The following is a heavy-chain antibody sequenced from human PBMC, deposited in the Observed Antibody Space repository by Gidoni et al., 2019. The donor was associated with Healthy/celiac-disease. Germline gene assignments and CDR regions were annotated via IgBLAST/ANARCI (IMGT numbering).Heavy chain of an antibody. CDR2: ISSSSSYI. Sequence: EVQLVESGGGLVKPGGSLRLSCAASGFTFSSYSMNWVRQAPGKGLEWVSSISSSSSYIYYADSVKGRFTISRDNAKNSLYLQMNSLRAADTAVYYCARDSAARGYCGGGSCSFYYYYMDVWGKGTTVTVSS. CDR3: ARDSAARGYCGGGSCSFYYYYMDV. CDR1: GFTFSSYS. J-gene: IGHJ6*03. D-gene: IGHD2-15*01. V-gene: IGHV3-21*06.